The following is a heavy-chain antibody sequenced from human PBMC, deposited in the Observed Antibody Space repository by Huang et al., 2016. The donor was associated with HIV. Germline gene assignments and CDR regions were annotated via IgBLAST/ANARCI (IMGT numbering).Heavy chain of an antibody. Sequence: EVQLVESGGGLVQPGGSLRLSCAASGFTFSSSWMHWVRQVPGMGLVWVSNVISDGGSTSYADSVKGRFTISRDNAKNTLYLQMNSLGAEDTAVYYCARGSRQGKYYYGSGTAYWGQGTLVTVSS. CDR3: ARGSRQGKYYYGSGTAY. V-gene: IGHV3-74*01. CDR2: VISDGGST. D-gene: IGHD3-10*01. CDR1: GFTFSSSW. J-gene: IGHJ4*02.